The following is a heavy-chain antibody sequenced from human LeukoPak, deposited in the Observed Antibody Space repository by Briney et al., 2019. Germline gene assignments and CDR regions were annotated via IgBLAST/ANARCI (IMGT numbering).Heavy chain of an antibody. CDR1: GGSISSGDYY. CDR2: IYYSGST. Sequence: SETLSPTCTVSGGSISSGDYYWSWIRQPPGKGLEWIGYIYYSGSTYYNPSLKSRVTISVDTSKNQFSLKLSSVTAADTAVYYCARGRVGDWFDPWGQGTLVTVSS. D-gene: IGHD2-15*01. V-gene: IGHV4-30-4*01. J-gene: IGHJ5*02. CDR3: ARGRVGDWFDP.